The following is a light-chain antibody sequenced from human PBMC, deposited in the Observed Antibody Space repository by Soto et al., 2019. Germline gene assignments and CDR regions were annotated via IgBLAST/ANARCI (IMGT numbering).Light chain of an antibody. Sequence: DIQMTQSPSSLSASVGDRVSITCRASQSISSYLNWYQQRPGKAPKLLIYAAYSLQSGVPSRFSGSGSGADFTFTISSMQPEYFATYYCQLSYGTPPTFGQGTKREIK. J-gene: IGKJ2*01. CDR3: QLSYGTPPT. V-gene: IGKV1-39*01. CDR2: AAY. CDR1: QSISSY.